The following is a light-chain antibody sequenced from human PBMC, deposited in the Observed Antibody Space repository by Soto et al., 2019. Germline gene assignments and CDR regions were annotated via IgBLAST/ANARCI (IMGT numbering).Light chain of an antibody. CDR2: WAS. J-gene: IGKJ1*01. CDR1: QSVLFTSSNKDF. Sequence: DTVMTQSPDSLAVSLGERATINCKSSQSVLFTSSNKDFLSWYQQKPRQPPRLLIYWASTRENGVPDRFSGSGSGTNFTLTISSLQAEDVAVYYCQQYYTTPWTFGQGTKVDIK. CDR3: QQYYTTPWT. V-gene: IGKV4-1*01.